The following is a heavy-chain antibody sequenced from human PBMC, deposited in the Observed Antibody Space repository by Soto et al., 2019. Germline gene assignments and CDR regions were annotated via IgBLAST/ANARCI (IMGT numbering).Heavy chain of an antibody. J-gene: IGHJ4*02. D-gene: IGHD5-12*01. V-gene: IGHV4-59*01. CDR3: ARDSGYDMADY. CDR1: GGSISSYY. Sequence: SETLSLTCTVSGGSISSYYWSWIRQPPGKGLEWIGYIYYSGSTNYNPSLKSRVTISVDTSKNQFSLKLSSVTAADTAVYYCARDSGYDMADYWGQGTLVTVSS. CDR2: IYYSGST.